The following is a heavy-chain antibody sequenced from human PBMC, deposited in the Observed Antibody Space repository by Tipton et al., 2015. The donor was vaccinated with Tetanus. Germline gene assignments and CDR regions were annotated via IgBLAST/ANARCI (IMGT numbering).Heavy chain of an antibody. CDR1: GVSISSTNYY. Sequence: TLSLTCTVSGVSISSTNYYWGWIRQPPGKGLEWIGSIHYTGNTVYNSSLTSRVTVSLDTSKNLFSLKLTSVSAADTAVYYCARGVDRAKAGTDWGQGTLVTVSS. CDR2: IHYTGNT. V-gene: IGHV4-39*01. CDR3: ARGVDRAKAGTD. J-gene: IGHJ4*02. D-gene: IGHD5-18*01.